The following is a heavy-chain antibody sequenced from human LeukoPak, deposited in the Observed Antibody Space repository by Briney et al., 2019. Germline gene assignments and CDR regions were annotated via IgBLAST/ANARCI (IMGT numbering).Heavy chain of an antibody. V-gene: IGHV3-7*01. CDR2: IKQRGSET. CDR1: GFTFSSYW. Sequence: TGGSLRLSCEASGFTFSSYWMSWVRQVPGKGLEWVANIKQRGSETYYADSVKGRFIISRDSAKRSLFIQMNSLTGDDTAVYYCARGSNITSRPVYFHDYWGQGALVTVSS. D-gene: IGHD6-6*01. J-gene: IGHJ4*02. CDR3: ARGSNITSRPVYFHDY.